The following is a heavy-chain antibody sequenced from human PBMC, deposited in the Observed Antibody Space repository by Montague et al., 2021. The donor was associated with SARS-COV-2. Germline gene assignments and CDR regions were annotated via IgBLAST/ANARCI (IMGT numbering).Heavy chain of an antibody. Sequence: SETLSLTCTVSGGSISSSNYYWGWIRQPPGKALEWIGSIYYSGSTYYNPSLKSRVTIFVDTSKNQFSLKLSSVTAADTAVYYCARKGSGRSDLAYWGQGTLVTVSS. D-gene: IGHD1-26*01. J-gene: IGHJ4*02. CDR1: GGSISSSNYY. V-gene: IGHV4-39*01. CDR3: ARKGSGRSDLAY. CDR2: IYYSGST.